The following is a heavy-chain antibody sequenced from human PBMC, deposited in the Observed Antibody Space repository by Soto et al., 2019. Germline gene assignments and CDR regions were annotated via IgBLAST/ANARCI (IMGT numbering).Heavy chain of an antibody. Sequence: QITLKESGPTLVKPTQTLTLTCTFSAFSLSTGGVGVGWIRQPPGKALEWLALIYWDDDKRYSPSLRSRLTITKDTSKNQLVLTMTTMDPVDTATYYCIQSRCGGDCLQSYASYYYYGMDVWGQGTTVTVSS. CDR2: IYWDDDK. J-gene: IGHJ6*02. CDR1: AFSLSTGGVG. D-gene: IGHD2-21*02. CDR3: IQSRCGGDCLQSYASYYYYGMDV. V-gene: IGHV2-5*02.